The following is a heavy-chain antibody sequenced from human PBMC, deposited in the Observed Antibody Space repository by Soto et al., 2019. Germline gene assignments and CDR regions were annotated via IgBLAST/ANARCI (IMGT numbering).Heavy chain of an antibody. V-gene: IGHV5-10-1*01. D-gene: IGHD5-12*01. CDR1: GYSFTSYW. CDR2: IDPSDSYT. CDR3: ARLGVKMATIRWGKVAPDY. J-gene: IGHJ4*02. Sequence: GESLKISCKGSGYSFTSYWISWVRQMPGKGLEWMGRIDPSDSYTNYSPSFQGHVTISADKSISTAYLQWSSLKASDTAMYYCARLGVKMATIRWGKVAPDYWGQGTMVTVPS.